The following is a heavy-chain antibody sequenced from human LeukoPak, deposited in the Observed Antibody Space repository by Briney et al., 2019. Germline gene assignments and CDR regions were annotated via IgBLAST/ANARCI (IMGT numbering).Heavy chain of an antibody. CDR3: AREGYGGSAYYFDY. Sequence: ASVKVSCKASGYTFTGYYMHWVRQAPGQGLEWMGWINPNSGGTNYAQKFQGRVTMTRDTSISTAYMELSRLRSDDTAVYYCAREGYGGSAYYFDYWGQGTLVTVSS. J-gene: IGHJ4*02. CDR2: INPNSGGT. V-gene: IGHV1-2*02. CDR1: GYTFTGYY. D-gene: IGHD4-23*01.